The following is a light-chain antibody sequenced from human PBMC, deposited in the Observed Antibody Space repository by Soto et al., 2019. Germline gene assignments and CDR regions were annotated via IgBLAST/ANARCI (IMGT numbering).Light chain of an antibody. Sequence: QSALTQPASVSGSPGQSIAISCTGTSSDVGGYNYVSWYQQHPGKAPKLMIYDVSSRPPGVSDRFSGSKSGNTASLTISGLQAEDESDYYCSSYTSSSTLVFGGGTKLTVL. J-gene: IGLJ2*01. CDR3: SSYTSSSTLV. CDR1: SSDVGGYNY. V-gene: IGLV2-14*01. CDR2: DVS.